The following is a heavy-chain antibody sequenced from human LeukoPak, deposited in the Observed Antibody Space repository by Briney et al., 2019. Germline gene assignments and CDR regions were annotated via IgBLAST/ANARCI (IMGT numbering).Heavy chain of an antibody. Sequence: SVKVSCKASGGTFSSYAISWVRQAPGQGLEWMGGIIPIFGTANYAQKFQGRVTITADESTSTAYMELSSLRSEDTAVYYCAKTYHSSRAHYYYYYYMDVWGKGTTVTISS. J-gene: IGHJ6*03. CDR1: GGTFSSYA. V-gene: IGHV1-69*13. CDR3: AKTYHSSRAHYYYYYYMDV. D-gene: IGHD6-13*01. CDR2: IIPIFGTA.